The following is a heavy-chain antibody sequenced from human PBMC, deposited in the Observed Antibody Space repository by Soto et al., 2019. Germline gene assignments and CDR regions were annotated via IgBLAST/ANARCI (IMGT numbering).Heavy chain of an antibody. J-gene: IGHJ4*02. V-gene: IGHV1-2*02. CDR1: GYTFTGHH. D-gene: IGHD2-15*01. Sequence: ASVKVSCKTSGYTFTGHHIHWVRQAPGQGLEWMGWINPISGGTKHREKFQGRVSITRDKSSSTAYMELSSLTSDDSAVYYCAKDGRHCSGGSCPQGHWGQGTLVTVSS. CDR2: INPISGGT. CDR3: AKDGRHCSGGSCPQGH.